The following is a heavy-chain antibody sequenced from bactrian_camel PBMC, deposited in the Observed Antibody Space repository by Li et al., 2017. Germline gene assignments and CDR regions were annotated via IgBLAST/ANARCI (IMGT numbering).Heavy chain of an antibody. V-gene: IGHV3S55*01. Sequence: HVQLVESGGGSVQAGESLRLSCGASGYRYASYCMGWFRQAPGKEREGVAAIDSGGTVKYADFAKGRFTISQDKAKNTLYLQMTSLKPEDTGTYYCVADRWAPLGAIGRGRTQEFDHWGQGTQVTVS. J-gene: IGHJ4*01. D-gene: IGHD2*01. CDR2: IDSGGTV. CDR3: VADRWAPLGAIGRGRTQEFDH. CDR1: GYRYASYC.